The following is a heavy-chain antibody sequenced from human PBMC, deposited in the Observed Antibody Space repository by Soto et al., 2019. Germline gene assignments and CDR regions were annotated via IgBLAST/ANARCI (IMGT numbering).Heavy chain of an antibody. CDR1: GFTFSSYA. CDR3: AKRRGAGGHFDY. D-gene: IGHD2-15*01. CDR2: VSIGGST. V-gene: IGHV3-23*01. Sequence: GGSLRLSCAASGFTFSSYAMGWVRQGPGKGLEWVAVVSIGGSTHYADSVRGRFTISRDNSKNTLSLQMNSLTAEDAAVYFCAKRRGAGGHFDYWGQGALVTVSS. J-gene: IGHJ4*02.